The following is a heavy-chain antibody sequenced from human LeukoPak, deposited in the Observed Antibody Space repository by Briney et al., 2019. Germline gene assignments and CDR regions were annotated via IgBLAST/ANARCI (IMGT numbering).Heavy chain of an antibody. CDR3: ARGLLGELSSLFDY. D-gene: IGHD3-16*02. Sequence: GGSLRLSCAASGFTFSSYEMNWVRQAPGKGLEWVSYISSSGSTIYYADSVKGRFTISRDNAKNSLYLQMNSLRAEDTAVYYCARGLLGELSSLFDYWGQGTLVTVSS. CDR2: ISSSGSTI. J-gene: IGHJ4*02. CDR1: GFTFSSYE. V-gene: IGHV3-48*03.